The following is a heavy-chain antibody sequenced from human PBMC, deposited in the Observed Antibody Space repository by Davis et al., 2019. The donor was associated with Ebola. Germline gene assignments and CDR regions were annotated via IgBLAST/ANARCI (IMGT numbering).Heavy chain of an antibody. J-gene: IGHJ6*02. Sequence: GESLKISCAASGFTVSSNYMSWVRQAPGKGLEWVSAITGSGSLTGYADSVKGRFTISRDNSKNTLNMQMNSLRAEDTAVYYCAKDLADIVVVPAAADYGMDVWGQGTTVTVSS. CDR2: ITGSGSLT. D-gene: IGHD2-2*01. V-gene: IGHV3-23*01. CDR1: GFTVSSNY. CDR3: AKDLADIVVVPAAADYGMDV.